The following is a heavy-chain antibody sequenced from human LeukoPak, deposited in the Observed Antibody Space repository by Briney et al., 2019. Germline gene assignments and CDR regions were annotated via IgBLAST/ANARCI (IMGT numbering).Heavy chain of an antibody. D-gene: IGHD2-2*01. V-gene: IGHV4-59*01. CDR2: IYYSGST. J-gene: IGHJ3*02. CDR1: GGSISSYY. Sequence: SETLSLTCTVSGGSISSYYWSWIRQPPGKGLEWIGYIYYSGSTNYNPSLKSRVTISVDTSKNQFSLKLSSVTAADTAVYYCARAMRCSSTSCYLHDAFDIWGQGTMVTVSS. CDR3: ARAMRCSSTSCYLHDAFDI.